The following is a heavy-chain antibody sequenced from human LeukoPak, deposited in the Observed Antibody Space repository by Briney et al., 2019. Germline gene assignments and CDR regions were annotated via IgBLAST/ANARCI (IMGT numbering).Heavy chain of an antibody. CDR3: TRHVDGGGWELDS. D-gene: IGHD6-19*01. CDR1: EFTFSGSD. CDR2: IRSKANSYAT. J-gene: IGHJ4*02. V-gene: IGHV3-73*01. Sequence: PGGSLRLSCAAYEFTFSGSDMHWVRQASGKGLEWVGRIRSKANSYATAYAASVKGRFTISRDDSKNTAYLQMDSLKTEDTAMYYCTRHVDGGGWELDSWGQGTLVTVSS.